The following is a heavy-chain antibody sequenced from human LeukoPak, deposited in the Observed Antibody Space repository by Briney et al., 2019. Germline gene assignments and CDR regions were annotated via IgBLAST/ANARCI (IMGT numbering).Heavy chain of an antibody. CDR3: ARHPYYCSSTSCGDAFDI. CDR2: IYPGDSDT. V-gene: IGHV5-51*01. D-gene: IGHD2-2*01. Sequence: GESLQISCKGSGYSFTSYWICWVRQMPRKDLEWMGMIYPGDSDTRYSPSFQGHVTISADKSISTAYLQWSSLKASDTAMYYCARHPYYCSSTSCGDAFDIWGQGTMVIVSS. CDR1: GYSFTSYW. J-gene: IGHJ3*02.